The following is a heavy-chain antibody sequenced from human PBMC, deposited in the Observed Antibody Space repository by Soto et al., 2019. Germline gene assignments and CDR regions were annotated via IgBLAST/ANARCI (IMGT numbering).Heavy chain of an antibody. Sequence: QVQLVESGGGVVQPGRSLRLSCAASGFTFSSYGMHWVRQAPGKGLECVAVISYDGSNKYYADSVKGRFTISRDNSKNTLYLQMISLRAEDTAVYYCAKDQDYGDYGGYFDYWGQGTLVTVSS. CDR1: GFTFSSYG. J-gene: IGHJ4*02. D-gene: IGHD4-17*01. CDR3: AKDQDYGDYGGYFDY. CDR2: ISYDGSNK. V-gene: IGHV3-30*18.